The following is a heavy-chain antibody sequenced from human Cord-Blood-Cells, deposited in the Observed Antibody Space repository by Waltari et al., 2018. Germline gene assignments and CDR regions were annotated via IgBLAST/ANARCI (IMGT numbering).Heavy chain of an antibody. J-gene: IGHJ4*02. CDR2: ISSSSSYI. CDR1: GFTFSSYS. Sequence: EVQLVESGGGLVKPGGSLRLSCAASGFTFSSYSMNWVRQAQGKGLEWVSSISSSSSYIYYADSVKGRFTISRDNAKNSLYLQMNSLRAEDTAVYYCARRSSSWYTGDYWGQGTLVTVSS. CDR3: ARRSSSWYTGDY. V-gene: IGHV3-21*01. D-gene: IGHD6-13*01.